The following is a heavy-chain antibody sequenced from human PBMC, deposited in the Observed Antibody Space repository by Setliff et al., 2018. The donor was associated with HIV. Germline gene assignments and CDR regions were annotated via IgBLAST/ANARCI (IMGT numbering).Heavy chain of an antibody. CDR2: INTSGTT. CDR3: ARVGYHGSGRYSFDY. Sequence: SETLSLTCSVSGGSISSGTDFWNWIRQPAGKALEWIGRINTSGTTIYSPSLKSRVTISLEKSNNQFSLKLSSLTAAETAVYYCARVGYHGSGRYSFDYWGQGTLVTVSS. D-gene: IGHD3-10*01. CDR1: GGSISSGTDF. V-gene: IGHV4-61*02. J-gene: IGHJ4*02.